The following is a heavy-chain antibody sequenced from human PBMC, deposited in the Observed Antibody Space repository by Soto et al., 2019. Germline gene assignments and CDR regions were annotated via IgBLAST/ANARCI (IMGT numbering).Heavy chain of an antibody. CDR3: ARGRGTTGNDY. Sequence: SETLSITCAFYVGSFSGYYWSWIRQPPGKGLEWIGEINHSGSTNYNPSLKSRVTISVDTSKNQFSLKLSSVTAADTALYYCARGRGTTGNDYWGQGTMVTVSS. J-gene: IGHJ4*02. CDR2: INHSGST. V-gene: IGHV4-34*01. CDR1: VGSFSGYY. D-gene: IGHD4-17*01.